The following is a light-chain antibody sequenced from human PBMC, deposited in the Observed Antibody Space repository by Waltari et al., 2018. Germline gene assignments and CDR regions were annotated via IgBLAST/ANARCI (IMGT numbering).Light chain of an antibody. V-gene: IGKV2-28*01. CDR3: MQALHTPPA. J-gene: IGKJ1*01. Sequence: DTVMTQSPLSLTVTPGEPASISCRSSQSLLHSNGYNYLDWYLQKPGQPPQLLIYLGSDRASGVPDRFSGSGSGTDFTLKISSVEAEDIRVYYCMQALHTPPAFGQGTRVEI. CDR2: LGS. CDR1: QSLLHSNGYNY.